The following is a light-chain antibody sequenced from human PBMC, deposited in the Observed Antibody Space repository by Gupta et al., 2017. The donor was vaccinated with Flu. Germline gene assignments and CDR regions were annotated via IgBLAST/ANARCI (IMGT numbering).Light chain of an antibody. CDR2: SNN. V-gene: IGLV1-44*01. J-gene: IGLJ2*01. Sequence: QSVLTQPPSASGTPGQRVTISCSGSSSNIGSNTVNWYQQLPGTAPKRLIYSNNQRPSGVPDRFSGSKSGTSASLAISGLQSEDEADDYCAAWDDSLVVVFGGGTKLTVL. CDR1: SSNIGSNT. CDR3: AAWDDSLVVV.